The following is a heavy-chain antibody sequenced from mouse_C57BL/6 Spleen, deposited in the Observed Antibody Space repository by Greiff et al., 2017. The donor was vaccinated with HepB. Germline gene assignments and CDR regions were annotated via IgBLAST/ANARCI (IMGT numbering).Heavy chain of an antibody. V-gene: IGHV5-16*01. Sequence: DVKLVESEGGLVQPGRSMKLSCTASGFTFSDYYMAWVRQVPEKGLEWVANINYDGSSTYYLDSLKSRFIISRDNAKNILYLQMSSLKSEDTATYYCARGDGYPLYWYFDVWGTGTTVTVSS. CDR3: ARGDGYPLYWYFDV. CDR1: GFTFSDYY. D-gene: IGHD2-3*01. J-gene: IGHJ1*03. CDR2: INYDGSST.